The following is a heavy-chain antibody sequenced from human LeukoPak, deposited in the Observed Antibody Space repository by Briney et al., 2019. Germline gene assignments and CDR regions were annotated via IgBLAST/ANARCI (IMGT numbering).Heavy chain of an antibody. CDR2: IYHSGST. Sequence: SETLSLTCTVSGGSISSGGYYWSWIRQPPGKGLEWIGYIYHSGSTYYNPSLKSRVTISVDRSKNQFSLKLSSVTAADTAVYYCARDASPGIAAAGSGDAFDIWGQGTMVTVSS. CDR3: ARDASPGIAAAGSGDAFDI. D-gene: IGHD6-13*01. V-gene: IGHV4-30-2*01. CDR1: GGSISSGGYY. J-gene: IGHJ3*02.